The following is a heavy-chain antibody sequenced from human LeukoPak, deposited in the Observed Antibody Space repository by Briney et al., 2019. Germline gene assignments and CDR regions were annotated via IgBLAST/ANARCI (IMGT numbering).Heavy chain of an antibody. CDR1: GFTFSNFW. V-gene: IGHV3-7*01. Sequence: GGSLRLSCEVSGFTFSNFWMSWVRQAPGKGLEWVANIKQDGSDQFYVDSVKGRFTITRDNAKNSLLLQMNSLRAEDTAVYYCARPRATSCCSMDVWGKGTTVTVAS. D-gene: IGHD2-2*01. CDR3: ARPRATSCCSMDV. J-gene: IGHJ6*03. CDR2: IKQDGSDQ.